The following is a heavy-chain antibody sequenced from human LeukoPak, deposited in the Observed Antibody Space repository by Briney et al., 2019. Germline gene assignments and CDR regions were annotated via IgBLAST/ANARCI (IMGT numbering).Heavy chain of an antibody. Sequence: PGGSVRLSCAASGFTFSRYGMHWVRQAPGKGLEWVAVVSYDGSNKYYADSVKGRFTISRDNSKNTLYLQMNSLRAEDTAVYYCAKVRAFGYSSSWGFDYWGQGTLVTVSS. CDR1: GFTFSRYG. D-gene: IGHD6-13*01. V-gene: IGHV3-30*18. CDR3: AKVRAFGYSSSWGFDY. J-gene: IGHJ4*02. CDR2: VSYDGSNK.